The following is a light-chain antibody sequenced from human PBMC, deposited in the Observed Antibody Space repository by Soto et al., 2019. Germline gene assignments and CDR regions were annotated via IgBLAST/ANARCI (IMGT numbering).Light chain of an antibody. CDR1: QSVSSN. CDR2: GAS. CDR3: QQYNNWPPIT. V-gene: IGKV3-15*01. Sequence: EIVITQSPATLSVSPGERATLSCRASQSVSSNLAWYQQKPGQAPRLLIYGASTRATGIPARFSGSVSGTEFTLTISSLQSEDFAVYYGQQYNNWPPITFGQGTRLEIK. J-gene: IGKJ5*01.